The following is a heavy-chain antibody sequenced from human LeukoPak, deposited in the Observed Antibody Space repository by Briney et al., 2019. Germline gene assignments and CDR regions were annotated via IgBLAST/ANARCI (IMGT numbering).Heavy chain of an antibody. Sequence: GGSLRLSCAASGFTFSSCAMSWVRQAPGKGLEWVSSISGSGGSTYSADSVKGLFTISRDNSKNTLYLQMNSLRAGDTAVYYCAKEGNAIYTYGLFDSWGHGTLVTVYS. CDR3: AKEGNAIYTYGLFDS. V-gene: IGHV3-23*01. D-gene: IGHD5-18*01. CDR1: GFTFSSCA. CDR2: ISGSGGST. J-gene: IGHJ4*01.